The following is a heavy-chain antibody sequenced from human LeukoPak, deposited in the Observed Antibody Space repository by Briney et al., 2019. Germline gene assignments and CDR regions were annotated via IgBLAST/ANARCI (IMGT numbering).Heavy chain of an antibody. Sequence: GGSLRLSCAASGFTFSSYAMHWVRQAPGKGLEWVAVISYDGSNKYYADSVKGRFTISRDNSKNTLYLQMNSLRTEDTAVYSCAKDLGDSSSWYLDYWGRGTLVTVSS. CDR1: GFTFSSYA. D-gene: IGHD6-13*01. J-gene: IGHJ4*02. CDR2: ISYDGSNK. V-gene: IGHV3-30*04. CDR3: AKDLGDSSSWYLDY.